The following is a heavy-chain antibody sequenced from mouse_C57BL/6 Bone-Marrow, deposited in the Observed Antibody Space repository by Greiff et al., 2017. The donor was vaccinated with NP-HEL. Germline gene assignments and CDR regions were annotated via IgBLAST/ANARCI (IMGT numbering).Heavy chain of an antibody. CDR2: IYPGDGDP. D-gene: IGHD1-1*01. V-gene: IGHV1-82*01. CDR1: GYAFSSSW. J-gene: IGHJ4*01. Sequence: VQLQQSGPELVKPGASVKISCKASGYAFSSSWMNWVKQRPGKGLEWIGRIYPGDGDPNYNGKFKGKATLTADKSSSTAYMQLSSLTSEDSAVYFCARGPLIYYYGSSSYAMDYWGQGTSVTVSS. CDR3: ARGPLIYYYGSSSYAMDY.